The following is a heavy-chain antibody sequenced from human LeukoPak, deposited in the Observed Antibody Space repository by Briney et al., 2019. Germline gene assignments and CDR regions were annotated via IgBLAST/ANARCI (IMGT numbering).Heavy chain of an antibody. CDR1: GFTFSEYY. J-gene: IGHJ4*02. V-gene: IGHV3-11*04. Sequence: GGSLRPSCAGSGFTFSEYYMSWIRQARGEGMGGVSYISSSGSTIYYADSRKGRFTISRDNAKNSLYLQMNSLRAEDTAVYYCARDVQRYDSSGYGYWGQGTLVTVSS. CDR2: ISSSGSTI. D-gene: IGHD3-22*01. CDR3: ARDVQRYDSSGYGY.